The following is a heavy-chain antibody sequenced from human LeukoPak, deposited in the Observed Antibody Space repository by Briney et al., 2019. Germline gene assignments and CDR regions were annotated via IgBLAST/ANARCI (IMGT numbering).Heavy chain of an antibody. J-gene: IGHJ1*01. CDR2: ISYDGSNK. CDR1: GFTFSSYW. Sequence: GGSLRLSCAASGFTFSSYWMHWVRQAPGKGLEWVAVISYDGSNKYYADSVKGRFTISRGNSKNTLYLQMNSLRAEDTAVYYCASPVVYSSSWPEYFQHWGQGTLVTVSS. V-gene: IGHV3-30*03. CDR3: ASPVVYSSSWPEYFQH. D-gene: IGHD6-13*01.